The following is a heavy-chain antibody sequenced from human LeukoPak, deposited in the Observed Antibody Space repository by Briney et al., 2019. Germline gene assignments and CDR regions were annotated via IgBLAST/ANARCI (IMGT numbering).Heavy chain of an antibody. CDR1: SGSISSGGYY. CDR3: AREESSGVDY. J-gene: IGHJ4*02. CDR2: IYYSGST. D-gene: IGHD6-25*01. V-gene: IGHV4-31*03. Sequence: SETLSLTCTVSSGSISSGGYYWSWIRQHPGKGLEWIGYIYYSGSTYYNPSLKSRVTISVDTSKNQFSLKLSSVTAADTAVYYCAREESSGVDYWGQGTLVTVSS.